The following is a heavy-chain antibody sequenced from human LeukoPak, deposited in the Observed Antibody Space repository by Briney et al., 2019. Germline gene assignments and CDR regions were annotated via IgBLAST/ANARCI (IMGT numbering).Heavy chain of an antibody. V-gene: IGHV3-21*01. CDR2: ISSSSYI. CDR1: GFTFSSYS. J-gene: IGHJ4*02. D-gene: IGHD1-26*01. Sequence: GGSLRLSCAASGFTFSSYSMNWVRQAPGKGLEWVSSISSSSYIYYADSVKGRFTISRDNAKNSLYLQMNSLRAEDTAVYYCAREEGIVGATGYDYWGQGTLVTVSS. CDR3: AREEGIVGATGYDY.